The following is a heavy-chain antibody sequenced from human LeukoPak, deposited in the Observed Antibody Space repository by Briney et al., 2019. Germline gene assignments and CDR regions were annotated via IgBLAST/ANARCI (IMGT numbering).Heavy chain of an antibody. Sequence: GGSLRLSCVASGCTFSDYWMSWVRQAPGMGLEWVANIEPDGIEKNYVDSVKGRFTISRDNAKNSLYRQMNSLRAEDTAVYYCATDRDATWVKRFDYWGQGILVTVSS. CDR1: GCTFSDYW. V-gene: IGHV3-7*01. CDR2: IEPDGIEK. CDR3: ATDRDATWVKRFDY. J-gene: IGHJ4*02. D-gene: IGHD1-1*01.